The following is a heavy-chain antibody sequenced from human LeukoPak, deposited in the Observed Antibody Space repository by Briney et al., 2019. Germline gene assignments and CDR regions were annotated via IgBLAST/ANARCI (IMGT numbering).Heavy chain of an antibody. Sequence: PGGSLRLSCAASGFTSSSYSMNWVRQAPGKGLEWVSYISSSSSTIYYADSVKGRFTISRDNAKNSLYLQMNSLRAEDTAVYYCARDGITGTPGAFDIWGQGTMVTVSS. J-gene: IGHJ3*02. CDR3: ARDGITGTPGAFDI. V-gene: IGHV3-48*01. D-gene: IGHD1-7*01. CDR2: ISSSSSTI. CDR1: GFTSSSYS.